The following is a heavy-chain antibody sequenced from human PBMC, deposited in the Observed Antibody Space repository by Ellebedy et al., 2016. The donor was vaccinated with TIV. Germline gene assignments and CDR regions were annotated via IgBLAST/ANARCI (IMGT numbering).Heavy chain of an antibody. CDR1: GYTFTSYG. V-gene: IGHV1-18*01. Sequence: AASVKVSCKPSGYTFTSYGISWVRQAPGKGLEWMGWISAYNGNTNYAQKLQGRITMTTDTSTSTAYMELRSLRSDDTAVYYCARDSWVYDSSGYFHFDYWGQGTLVTVSS. D-gene: IGHD3-22*01. CDR3: ARDSWVYDSSGYFHFDY. J-gene: IGHJ4*02. CDR2: ISAYNGNT.